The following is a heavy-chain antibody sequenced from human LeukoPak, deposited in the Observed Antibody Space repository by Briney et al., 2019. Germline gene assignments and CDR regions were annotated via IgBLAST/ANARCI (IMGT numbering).Heavy chain of an antibody. J-gene: IGHJ4*02. CDR3: ARQAAAFDY. D-gene: IGHD6-13*01. CDR2: IYPRDSDT. Sequence: GESLKISCKGSGYTFSNYWIGWVRQMPGKGLEWLGIIYPRDSDTRYSPSFQGQVTISADKSISTAYLQWTSLKASDTAIYYCARQAAAFDYWGQGTLVTVSS. CDR1: GYTFSNYW. V-gene: IGHV5-51*01.